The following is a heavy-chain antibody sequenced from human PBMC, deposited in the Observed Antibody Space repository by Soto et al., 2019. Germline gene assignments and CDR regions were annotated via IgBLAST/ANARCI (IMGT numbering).Heavy chain of an antibody. CDR2: ISYDGSNK. V-gene: IGHV3-30*03. CDR3: AREVWYSSGWYAPYGMDV. Sequence: PGGSLRLSCAASGFTFSSYVMYWVRQAPGKGLEWVAVISYDGSNKYHADSVKGRFTISRDNSKNTLYLQMNSLRAEDTAVYYCAREVWYSSGWYAPYGMDVWGQGTTVTVSS. CDR1: GFTFSSYV. D-gene: IGHD6-19*01. J-gene: IGHJ6*02.